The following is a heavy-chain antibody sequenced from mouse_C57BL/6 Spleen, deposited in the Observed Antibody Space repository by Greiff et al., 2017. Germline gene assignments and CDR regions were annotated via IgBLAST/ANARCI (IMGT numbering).Heavy chain of an antibody. Sequence: QVQLQQPGAELVKPGASVKMSCKASGFTFTSYWITWVKQRPGQGLEWIGDIYPGSGSTNYNEKFKSKATLTVDTSSSTAYMQLSSLTSEDSAVYYCARQPYGSRGDYWGQGTTLTVSS. V-gene: IGHV1-55*01. CDR1: GFTFTSYW. D-gene: IGHD1-1*01. CDR3: ARQPYGSRGDY. J-gene: IGHJ2*01. CDR2: IYPGSGST.